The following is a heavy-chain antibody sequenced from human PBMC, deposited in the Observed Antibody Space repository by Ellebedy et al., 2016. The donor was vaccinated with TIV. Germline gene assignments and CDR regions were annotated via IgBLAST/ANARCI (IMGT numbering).Heavy chain of an antibody. CDR2: ISGSGGST. D-gene: IGHD3-10*01. J-gene: IGHJ6*02. CDR1: GFTFSSYA. V-gene: IGHV3-23*01. CDR3: AKELWTTYGSGSGYDPYYYYYGMDV. Sequence: GGSLRLSXAASGFTFSSYAMSWVRQAPGKGLEWVSAISGSGGSTYYADSVKGRFTISRDNSKNTLYLQMNSLRAEDTAVYYCAKELWTTYGSGSGYDPYYYYYGMDVWGQGTTVTVSS.